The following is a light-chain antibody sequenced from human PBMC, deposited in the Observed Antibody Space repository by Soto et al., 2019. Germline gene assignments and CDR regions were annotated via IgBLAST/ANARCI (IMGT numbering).Light chain of an antibody. CDR3: QQHTNWFT. CDR1: QSISCC. V-gene: IGKV3-11*01. Sequence: DIVLTQSPSTLSVSPGERATLSCRASQSISCCLAWYQQNPGQAPKLLIYDASSRASGIPARFSGSGSGTDFTLTISSLEPDDFAVYYCQQHTNWFTFGGGTRVEI. J-gene: IGKJ4*01. CDR2: DAS.